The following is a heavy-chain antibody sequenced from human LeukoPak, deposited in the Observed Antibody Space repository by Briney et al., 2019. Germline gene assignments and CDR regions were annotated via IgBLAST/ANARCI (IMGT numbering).Heavy chain of an antibody. J-gene: IGHJ4*02. CDR3: ASSPTYYYDSSGYYTSLPPHYFDY. V-gene: IGHV4-30-4*01. Sequence: SQTLSLTCTVSGGSISSGDYYWSWIRQPPGKGLEWIGYIYYSGCTYYNPSLKSRVTISVDTSKNQFSLKLSSVTAADTAVYYCASSPTYYYDSSGYYTSLPPHYFDYWGQGTLVTVSS. CDR1: GGSISSGDYY. CDR2: IYYSGCT. D-gene: IGHD3-22*01.